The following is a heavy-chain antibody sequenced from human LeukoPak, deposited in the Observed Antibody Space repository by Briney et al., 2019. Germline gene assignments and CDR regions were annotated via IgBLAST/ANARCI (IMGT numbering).Heavy chain of an antibody. D-gene: IGHD6-13*01. J-gene: IGHJ6*03. Sequence: ASVKVSCKASGYTFTSYDINRVRQATGQGLEWMGWMNPNSGNTGYAQKFQGRVTMTRNTSISTAYMELSSLRSEDTAVYYCARGSFGGSSWYPYYYYMDVWGKGTTVTISS. CDR3: ARGSFGGSSWYPYYYYMDV. CDR2: MNPNSGNT. CDR1: GYTFTSYD. V-gene: IGHV1-8*01.